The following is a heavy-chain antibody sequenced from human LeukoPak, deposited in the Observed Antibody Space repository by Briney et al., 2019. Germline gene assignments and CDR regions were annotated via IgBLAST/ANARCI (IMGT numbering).Heavy chain of an antibody. CDR3: ARDRDFDY. CDR1: GFTFSSYS. CDR2: ISTGSSYI. D-gene: IGHD3-10*01. V-gene: IGHV3-21*01. J-gene: IGHJ4*02. Sequence: TGGSLRLSCAASGFTFSSYSMSWVRQAPGKGLEWVSSISTGSSYIYCADSVKGRFTISRDNAKNSLYLQMSSLRAEDTAVYYCARDRDFDYWGQGTLVTVSS.